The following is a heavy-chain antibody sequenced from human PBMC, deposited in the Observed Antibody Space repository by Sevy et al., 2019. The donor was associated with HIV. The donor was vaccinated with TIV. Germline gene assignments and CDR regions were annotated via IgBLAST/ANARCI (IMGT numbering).Heavy chain of an antibody. CDR2: IKQDGSEK. CDR1: GFTFSSYW. CDR3: AKVRNPFSRGWYGYFQH. D-gene: IGHD6-19*01. J-gene: IGHJ1*01. V-gene: IGHV3-7*01. Sequence: GGSLRLSCAASGFTFSSYWMSWVRQAPGKGLEWVAHIKQDGSEKYYVDSVKGRFTISRDNSKNTLYLQMNSLRAEDTAVYYCAKVRNPFSRGWYGYFQHWGQGTLVTVSS.